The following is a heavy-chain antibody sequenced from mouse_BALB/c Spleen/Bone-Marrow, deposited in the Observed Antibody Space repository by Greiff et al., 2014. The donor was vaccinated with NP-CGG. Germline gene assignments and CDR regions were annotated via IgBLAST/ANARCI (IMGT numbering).Heavy chain of an antibody. CDR1: GFNIKDTY. D-gene: IGHD1-1*01. Sequence: VQLQQSGAELVKPGASVKLSCTASGFNIKDTYMHWVKQRPEQGLEWIGRIDPANGNTKYDPKFQGKATITADTSSNTAYLQLSSLTSEDTAVYYCANYYYGSNLFAYWGQGTLVTVSA. J-gene: IGHJ3*01. CDR3: ANYYYGSNLFAY. CDR2: IDPANGNT. V-gene: IGHV14-3*02.